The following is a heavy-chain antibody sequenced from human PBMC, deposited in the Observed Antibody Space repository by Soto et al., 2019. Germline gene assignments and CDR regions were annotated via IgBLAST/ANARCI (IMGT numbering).Heavy chain of an antibody. CDR3: ARDVTVTDAFDI. J-gene: IGHJ3*02. CDR2: IIPIFGTA. Sequence: SVKVSCKASGGTFSSYAISWVRQAPGQGLEWMGGIIPIFGTANYAQKFQGRVTITADESTSTAYMELSSLRSEDTAVYYCARDVTVTDAFDIWGQGTMVTVSS. D-gene: IGHD4-4*01. V-gene: IGHV1-69*13. CDR1: GGTFSSYA.